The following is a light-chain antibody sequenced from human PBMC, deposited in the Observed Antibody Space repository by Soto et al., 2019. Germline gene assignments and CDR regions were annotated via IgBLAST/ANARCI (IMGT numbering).Light chain of an antibody. J-gene: IGKJ4*01. CDR1: QSVLYRSTNVNY. CDR2: WAS. Sequence: DIVMTQSPDSLAVSLGERATINCKSSQSVLYRSTNVNYLAWYQRKPGQPPKLLIYWASTRESGVPDRFSGSGSGTDLTLTISSLQAEDVAVYYCQQYYSASLTFGGGTRVEIK. V-gene: IGKV4-1*01. CDR3: QQYYSASLT.